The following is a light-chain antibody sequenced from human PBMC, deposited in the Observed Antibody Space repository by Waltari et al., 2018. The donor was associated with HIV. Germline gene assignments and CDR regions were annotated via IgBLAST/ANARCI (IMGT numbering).Light chain of an antibody. J-gene: IGKJ2*01. CDR3: QQYNSYLYT. V-gene: IGKV1-5*03. Sequence: DIQMTQSPSTLSASVGDRVTITCRASQSLSSWLAWYQQKPGKAPKLLIQKASSLESGVPSRFSGSGSGTEFTLTISSLQPDDFATYYCQQYNSYLYTFGQGTKLEIK. CDR2: KAS. CDR1: QSLSSW.